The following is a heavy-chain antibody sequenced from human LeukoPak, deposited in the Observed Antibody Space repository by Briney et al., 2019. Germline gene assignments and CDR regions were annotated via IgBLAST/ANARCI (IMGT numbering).Heavy chain of an antibody. CDR3: ASYMPTHLYYFDY. Sequence: ASVKVSCKASGYTFTGYYMHWVRQAPGQGLEWMGGFDPEDGETIYAQKFQGRVTMTEDTSTDTAYMELSSLRSEDTAVYYCASYMPTHLYYFDYWGQGTLVTVSS. CDR2: FDPEDGET. CDR1: GYTFTGYY. V-gene: IGHV1-24*01. J-gene: IGHJ4*02. D-gene: IGHD2-15*01.